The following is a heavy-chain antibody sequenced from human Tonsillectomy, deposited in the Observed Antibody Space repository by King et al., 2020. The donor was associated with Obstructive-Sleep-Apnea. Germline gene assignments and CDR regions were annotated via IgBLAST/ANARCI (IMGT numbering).Heavy chain of an antibody. D-gene: IGHD6-13*01. V-gene: IGHV4-59*08. CDR1: GGSISSYY. CDR3: ARHTAGAAAVWFDP. CDR2: IYYSGST. Sequence: VQLQESGPGLVKPSETLSLTCTVSGGSISSYYWSWIRQPPGKGLEWIGYIYYSGSTNYNPSLKSLVTISVDTSKNTFSLKLSSVTAADTAVYYCARHTAGAAAVWFDPWGQGTLVTVSS. J-gene: IGHJ5*02.